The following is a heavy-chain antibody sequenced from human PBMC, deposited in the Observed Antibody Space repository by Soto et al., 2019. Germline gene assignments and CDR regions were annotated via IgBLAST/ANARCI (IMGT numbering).Heavy chain of an antibody. D-gene: IGHD2-15*01. Sequence: EVQLLESGGGLVQPGGSLRLSCAASGFAFSSYAMSWVRQCSGKGLEWVAAIGGDGASTYYADSVRGRFIISRDNSKTTLFRHMTSLRAEDTPVYYCTIDQDGAWWFSQGWFDPWGQGSLVTVSS. J-gene: IGHJ5*02. V-gene: IGHV3-23*01. CDR3: TIDQDGAWWFSQGWFDP. CDR2: IGGDGAST. CDR1: GFAFSSYA.